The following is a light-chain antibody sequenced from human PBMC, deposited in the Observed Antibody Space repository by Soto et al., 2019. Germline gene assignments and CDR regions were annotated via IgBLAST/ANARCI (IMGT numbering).Light chain of an antibody. CDR2: AAS. V-gene: IGKV1-6*01. Sequence: AIQMTQSPSSLSASVGDRVTITCRASQGIRNDLGWYQQKPGKAPKLLIYAASSLQSGVPSRFSGSGSGTDFTLTISSLQPEDCASYYSLQDYNYPLTFGGGTKVEIK. CDR3: LQDYNYPLT. J-gene: IGKJ4*01. CDR1: QGIRND.